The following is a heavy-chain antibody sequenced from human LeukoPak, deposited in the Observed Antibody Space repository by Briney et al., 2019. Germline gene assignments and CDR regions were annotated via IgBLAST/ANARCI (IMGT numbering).Heavy chain of an antibody. J-gene: IGHJ4*02. CDR2: INPNSGGT. CDR3: ARVFKGAAAVSY. V-gene: IGHV1-2*02. Sequence: SVKVSCKASGYTFTGYYMHWVRQAPGQGLEWMGWINPNSGGTNYAQKFQGRVAMTRDTSISTAYMELSRLRSDDTAVYYCARVFKGAAAVSYWGQGTLVTVSS. CDR1: GYTFTGYY. D-gene: IGHD6-13*01.